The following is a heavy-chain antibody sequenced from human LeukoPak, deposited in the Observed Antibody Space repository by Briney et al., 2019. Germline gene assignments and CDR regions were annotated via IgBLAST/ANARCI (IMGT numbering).Heavy chain of an antibody. CDR1: GFTFSNAW. Sequence: GGALRLSCAASGFTFSNAWMSWVRQAPGKGREWVGRIKRKTDGGTTDYAAPVKGRFTISRDDSKNTLYLQMNSLRAEDTAVYYCARELPFDYWGQGTLVTVSS. V-gene: IGHV3-15*05. CDR2: IKRKTDGGTT. CDR3: ARELPFDY. J-gene: IGHJ4*02.